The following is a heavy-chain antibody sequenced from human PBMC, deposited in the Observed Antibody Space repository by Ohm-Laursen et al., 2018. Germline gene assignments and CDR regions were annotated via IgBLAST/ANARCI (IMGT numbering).Heavy chain of an antibody. CDR2: ISDDGTNK. CDR3: ATGGSSIHPPT. CDR1: GFTFTTYV. V-gene: IGHV3-30*03. D-gene: IGHD3-3*02. J-gene: IGHJ4*02. Sequence: SLRLSCAASGFTFTTYVMHWVRQAPGKGLEWVAAISDDGTNKYYAGSLKGRFTASRDNSKNTLSLQMDSLRAEDTAVYYCATGGSSIHPPTWGQGALVTVSS.